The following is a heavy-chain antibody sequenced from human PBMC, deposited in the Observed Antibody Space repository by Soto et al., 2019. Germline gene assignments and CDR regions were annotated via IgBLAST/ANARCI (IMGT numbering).Heavy chain of an antibody. CDR1: GGTFSSYA. CDR2: IIPIFGTA. V-gene: IGHV1-69*12. Sequence: QVQLVQSGAEVKKPGSSVKVSCKASGGTFSSYAISWVRQAPGQGLEWMGGIIPIFGTANYAQKFQGRVTITADESTSTAYMELSSLRSEDTAVYYCARHRYYYDSSGYYYGYFQHWGQGTLVTVSS. D-gene: IGHD3-22*01. J-gene: IGHJ1*01. CDR3: ARHRYYYDSSGYYYGYFQH.